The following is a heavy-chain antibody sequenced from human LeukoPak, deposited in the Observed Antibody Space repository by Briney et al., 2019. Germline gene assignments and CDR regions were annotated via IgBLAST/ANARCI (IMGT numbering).Heavy chain of an antibody. J-gene: IGHJ5*02. CDR3: ARGGDYEYWFDP. D-gene: IGHD4-17*01. Sequence: SETLSLTCTVSGGSISSYYWSWIRRPPGKGLEWIGYIYYSGSTNYNPSLKSRVTISVDTSKNQFSLKLSSVTAADTAVYYCARGGDYEYWFDPWGQGTLVTVSS. V-gene: IGHV4-59*01. CDR1: GGSISSYY. CDR2: IYYSGST.